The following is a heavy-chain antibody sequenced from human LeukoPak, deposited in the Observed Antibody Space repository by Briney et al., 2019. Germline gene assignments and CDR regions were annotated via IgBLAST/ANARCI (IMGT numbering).Heavy chain of an antibody. CDR3: ARGSTSSWPDYFDY. CDR1: GFIFSSYW. D-gene: IGHD2-15*01. V-gene: IGHV3-74*01. CDR2: INSDGTNT. J-gene: IGHJ4*02. Sequence: PGGSLRLSCAASGFIFSSYWMHWVRQAPGKGLLWVSRINSDGTNTPYVDSVKGRFSISRDNAKNTLYLQMNSLRVEDTAVYYCARGSTSSWPDYFDYWGQGVLVTVSS.